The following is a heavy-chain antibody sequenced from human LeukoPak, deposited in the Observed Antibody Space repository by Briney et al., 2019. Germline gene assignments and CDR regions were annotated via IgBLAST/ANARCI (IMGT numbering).Heavy chain of an antibody. J-gene: IGHJ2*01. CDR2: IYYSGST. CDR1: GGSISSSSYY. Sequence: SETPSLTFTVSGGSISSSSYYWGWIRPPPGKGLEWIGSIYYSGSTYYNPSLKSRVTISVDTSKNQFSLKLSSVTAADTAVYYCARSDGWYFDLWGRGTLVTVSS. CDR3: ARSDGWYFDL. V-gene: IGHV4-39*01.